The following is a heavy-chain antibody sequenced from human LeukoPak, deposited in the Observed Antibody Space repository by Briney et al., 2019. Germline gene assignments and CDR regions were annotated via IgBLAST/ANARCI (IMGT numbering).Heavy chain of an antibody. CDR1: GYTFTDYA. J-gene: IGHJ4*02. V-gene: IGHV1-2*06. CDR2: IDPNTGVT. D-gene: IGHD3-3*01. Sequence: ASVKVSCKASGYTFTDYAMHWVRQAPGQGLEWMGRIDPNTGVTHYPQKFQGRVTVTRDKSITTAYMELSRLRSDDTAVYYCARGSDDFWSGYSPSYGGQGTLVTV. CDR3: ARGSDDFWSGYSPSY.